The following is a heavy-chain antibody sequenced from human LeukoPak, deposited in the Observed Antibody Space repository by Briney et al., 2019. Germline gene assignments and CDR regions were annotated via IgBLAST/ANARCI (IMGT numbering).Heavy chain of an antibody. J-gene: IGHJ4*02. V-gene: IGHV3-15*01. CDR2: IKSKTDGGST. CDR1: GFTINNAW. Sequence: GAFMSFSCAASGFTINNAWMNWVRQAPGKGLEWVGRIKSKTDGGSTDYVEPVIGSLTISRDDSKYTQYRQMNGPNTDVTSGSYCTTGWVLWGQGTLVTVSS. D-gene: IGHD1-1*01. CDR3: TTGWVL.